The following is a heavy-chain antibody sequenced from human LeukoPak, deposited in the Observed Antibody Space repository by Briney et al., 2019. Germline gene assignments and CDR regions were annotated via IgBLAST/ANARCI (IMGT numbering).Heavy chain of an antibody. V-gene: IGHV1-2*02. Sequence: ASVKVSCKASGYTFTGYYMHWVRQAPGQGLEWMGWINPNSGGTNYAQKFQGRVTMTRDTSISTAYMELSRLRSDDTAVYYCARTMVEVIMTHYMDVWGKGTTVTVS. J-gene: IGHJ6*03. D-gene: IGHD3-3*01. CDR2: INPNSGGT. CDR1: GYTFTGYY. CDR3: ARTMVEVIMTHYMDV.